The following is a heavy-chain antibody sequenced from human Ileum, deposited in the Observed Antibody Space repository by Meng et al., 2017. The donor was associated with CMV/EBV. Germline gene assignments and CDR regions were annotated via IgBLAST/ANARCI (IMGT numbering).Heavy chain of an antibody. J-gene: IGHJ6*02. CDR1: GFALSDYY. V-gene: IGHV3-11*01. Sequence: GSLRLPCAASGFALSDYYMIWIRQAPGRGLECILYIGNGYSGSAIYYADSVKGRFTISRDNGENSLYLQMNSLRAEDTAVYYCARDWLNKAMDVWGQGTTVTVSS. CDR2: IGNGYSGSAI. D-gene: IGHD1/OR15-1a*01. CDR3: ARDWLNKAMDV.